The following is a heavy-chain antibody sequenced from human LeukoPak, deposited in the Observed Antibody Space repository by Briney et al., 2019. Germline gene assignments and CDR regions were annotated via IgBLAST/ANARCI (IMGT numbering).Heavy chain of an antibody. CDR2: MNPRGATT. CDR3: ARGGALRYFEWFSAY. CDR1: GYTLTNYY. Sequence: GASVKDSSKTSGYTLTNYYMHWVRQAPGHGRERMGLMNPRGATTTYAEKFQGRVTITTDTSTSTVYIELSRLRSEDTAVYYCARGGALRYFEWFSAYWGQGTLVTVSS. V-gene: IGHV1-46*01. D-gene: IGHD3-9*01. J-gene: IGHJ4*02.